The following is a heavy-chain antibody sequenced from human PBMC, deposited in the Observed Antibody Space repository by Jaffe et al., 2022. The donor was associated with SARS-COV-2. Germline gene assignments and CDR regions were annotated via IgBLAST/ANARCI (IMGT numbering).Heavy chain of an antibody. V-gene: IGHV3-11*01. Sequence: QVQLVESGGGLVKPGGSLRLSCAASGFIFSNYYMSWIRQAPGKGLEWVAYISSGGSTRDYVDSVKGRFTISRDNAKNSLYLQMDSLRAEDTAMYYCASNIAAAREGFWGQGTLVTVSS. CDR1: GFIFSNYY. D-gene: IGHD6-25*01. CDR3: ASNIAAAREGF. J-gene: IGHJ4*02. CDR2: ISSGGSTR.